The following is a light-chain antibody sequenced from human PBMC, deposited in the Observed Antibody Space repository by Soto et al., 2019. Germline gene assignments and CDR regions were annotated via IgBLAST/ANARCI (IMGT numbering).Light chain of an antibody. Sequence: EIVLTQSPGTLSLSPGERATLSCRASQRISSSSLAWYQQKPGQAPRPLIYDASNRATGIPARFSGSGSGTEFTLTISSLQSEDFAVYYCQQYNNWPPITFGQGTRLEI. V-gene: IGKV3-15*01. CDR2: DAS. J-gene: IGKJ5*01. CDR1: QRISSS. CDR3: QQYNNWPPIT.